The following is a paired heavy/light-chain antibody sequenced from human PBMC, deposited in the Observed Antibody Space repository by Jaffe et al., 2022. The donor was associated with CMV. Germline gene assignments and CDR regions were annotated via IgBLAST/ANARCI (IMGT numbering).Heavy chain of an antibody. CDR1: GYTFTAYY. CDR3: AREVVRISGSPLGKALLY. CDR2: INPNTGAT. V-gene: IGHV1-2*02. Sequence: QVQLVQSGAEVKKPGSSLTVSCMASGYTFTAYYIHWVRQAPGQGLEWMGWINPNTGATNYAQKFQGRITMTSDTSISTAYMELRPDDTAVYYCAREVVRISGSPLGKALLYWGQGTLVTVSS. D-gene: IGHD3-10*01. J-gene: IGHJ4*02.
Light chain of an antibody. Sequence: DIQMTQSPSSLSASVGDRVTITCRASQTITTYLNWYQQKPGKAPKLLIYAASTLQGGVPSRFRGSGSGTTFTLTISSVQPEDFATYYCQQSYSTLWTFGQGTKVEIK. V-gene: IGKV1-39*01. CDR2: AAS. CDR1: QTITTY. J-gene: IGKJ1*01. CDR3: QQSYSTLWT.